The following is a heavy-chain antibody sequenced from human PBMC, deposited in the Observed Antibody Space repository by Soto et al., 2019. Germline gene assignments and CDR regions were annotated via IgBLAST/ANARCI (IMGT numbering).Heavy chain of an antibody. V-gene: IGHV3-30-3*01. J-gene: IGHJ4*02. CDR2: ISYDGSNK. CDR1: GFTFSSYA. CDR3: ARDPQYSSGWYGPPFDY. Sequence: VGSLRLSCAASGFTFSSYAMHWVRQAPGKGLEWVAVISYDGSNKYYADSVKGRFTISRDNSKNTLYLQMNSLRAEDTAVYYCARDPQYSSGWYGPPFDYWGQGTLVTVSS. D-gene: IGHD6-19*01.